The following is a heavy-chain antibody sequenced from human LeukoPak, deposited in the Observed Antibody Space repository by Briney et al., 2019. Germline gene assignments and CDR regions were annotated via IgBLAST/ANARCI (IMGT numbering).Heavy chain of an antibody. J-gene: IGHJ4*02. V-gene: IGHV3-73*01. Sequence: GGSLRLSCAASGFTFSVSAIHWVRQASGKGLEWVGRIRTRTNRYATAYAAAVKGRFTVSRDDSKNTTYLQMNSLKTEDTAVYYCTRLDYGSDYWGQGTQVIVSS. CDR3: TRLDYGSDY. D-gene: IGHD3-10*01. CDR2: IRTRTNRYAT. CDR1: GFTFSVSA.